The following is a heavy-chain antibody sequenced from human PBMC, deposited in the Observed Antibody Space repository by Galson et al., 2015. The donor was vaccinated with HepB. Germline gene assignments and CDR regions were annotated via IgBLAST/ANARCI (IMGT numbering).Heavy chain of an antibody. J-gene: IGHJ3*02. CDR2: INPPAGNT. D-gene: IGHD5-18*01. Sequence: SVKVSCKASEYTFTNYFLHWIRQAPGQGLEWLGKINPPAGNTNYAQNFQDRLSLTRDTSTSTIAMELSSLKSDDTAGYYCARDRAHGYGDQLHAFDIWGQGTRFTVSS. V-gene: IGHV1-46*01. CDR1: EYTFTNYF. CDR3: ARDRAHGYGDQLHAFDI.